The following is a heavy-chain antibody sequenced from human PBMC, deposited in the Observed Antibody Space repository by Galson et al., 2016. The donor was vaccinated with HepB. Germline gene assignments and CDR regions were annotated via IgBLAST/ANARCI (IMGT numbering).Heavy chain of an antibody. CDR2: IYHSGTA. D-gene: IGHD3-3*01. CDR1: GGSISTSNW. V-gene: IGHV4-4*02. J-gene: IGHJ3*02. Sequence: SETLSLTCGVSGGSISTSNWWSWVRQPPGKGLEWIGEIYHSGTANYNPSLKSRVTISLDKSKNQFSLKVTSVTAADTAVYYCARREWGQQAFDIWGQGTMVTVSS. CDR3: ARREWGQQAFDI.